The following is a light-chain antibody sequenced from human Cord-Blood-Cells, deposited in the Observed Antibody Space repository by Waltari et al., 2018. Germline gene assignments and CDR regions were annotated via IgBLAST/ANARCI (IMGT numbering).Light chain of an antibody. CDR1: VLATKY. Sequence: SYELTQPSPVPVSPGQTARTTCAGDVLATKYARGFQQKQGQAPWLVIYKDSERPSGIPDGFSGSSAVTTVTLTISGAQVDDEADYCLYSAADWVFGGGTKLTVL. J-gene: IGLJ3*02. CDR2: KDS. CDR3: YSAADWV. V-gene: IGLV3-27*01.